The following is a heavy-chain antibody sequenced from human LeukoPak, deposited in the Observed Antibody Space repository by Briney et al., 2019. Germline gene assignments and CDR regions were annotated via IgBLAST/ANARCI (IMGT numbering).Heavy chain of an antibody. Sequence: GGSLRLSCAGSGFIFSSYSMNWVRQAPGKGLEWVSSITSSSSYIYYADSVKGRFTISRDNAKNSLYLQMNSLRAEDTAVYYCAKCSGGSCYSGYFDYWGQGTLVTVSS. CDR1: GFIFSSYS. CDR2: ITSSSSYI. V-gene: IGHV3-21*04. D-gene: IGHD2-15*01. CDR3: AKCSGGSCYSGYFDY. J-gene: IGHJ4*02.